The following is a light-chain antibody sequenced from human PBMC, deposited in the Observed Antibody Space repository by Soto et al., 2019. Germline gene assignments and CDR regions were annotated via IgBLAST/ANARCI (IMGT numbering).Light chain of an antibody. Sequence: QSVLTQPASVSGSPGQSITISCTGISSDVGDSTYVSWYQQHPGKAPRLIISDVNDRPSGVSPRFSGSKSGNTASLTISGLQAEDEADYYCCSYTSSRTYVFGTGTKVTVL. J-gene: IGLJ1*01. CDR2: DVN. CDR1: SSDVGDSTY. CDR3: CSYTSSRTYV. V-gene: IGLV2-14*03.